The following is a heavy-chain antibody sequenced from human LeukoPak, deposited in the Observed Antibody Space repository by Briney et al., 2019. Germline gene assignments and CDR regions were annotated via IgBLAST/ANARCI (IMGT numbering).Heavy chain of an antibody. CDR1: GGSFSGYY. D-gene: IGHD3-22*01. CDR3: ARYTEYYYDSSGQHRVRWFDP. J-gene: IGHJ5*02. CDR2: IYYSGST. V-gene: IGHV4-59*01. Sequence: SETLSLTCAVYGGSFSGYYWSWIRQPPGKGLEWIGYIYYSGSTNYNPSLKSRVTISVDTSKNQFSLKLSSVTAADTAVYYCARYTEYYYDSSGQHRVRWFDPWGQGTLVTVSS.